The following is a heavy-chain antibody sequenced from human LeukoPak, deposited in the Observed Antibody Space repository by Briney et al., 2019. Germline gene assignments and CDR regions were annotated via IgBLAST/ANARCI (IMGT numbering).Heavy chain of an antibody. D-gene: IGHD4-17*01. CDR2: IYYSGST. CDR3: ARQNPGGDLSYY. J-gene: IGHJ4*02. CDR1: GGSISSYY. V-gene: IGHV4-59*08. Sequence: SETLSLTCTVSGGSISSYYWSWIRQPPGKGLEWIGYIYYSGSTNYNPSLKSRVTISVDTSKNQFSLKLSSVTAADTAVYYCARQNPGGDLSYYWGQGTLVTVSS.